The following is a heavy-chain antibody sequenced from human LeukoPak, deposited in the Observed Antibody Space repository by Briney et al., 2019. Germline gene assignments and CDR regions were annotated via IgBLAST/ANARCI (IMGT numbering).Heavy chain of an antibody. D-gene: IGHD3-3*01. CDR1: GFTFNTFA. CDR2: ISYDGNYK. J-gene: IGHJ4*02. Sequence: GRSLRLSCAASGFTFNTFAMHWVRQAPGKGLEWVALISYDGNYKSYGDSVKGRFTISRDNFKNTVCLQMNSLRAEDTAVYHCAKVDLWSGYGFDSWGQGTLVTVSS. CDR3: AKVDLWSGYGFDS. V-gene: IGHV3-30*18.